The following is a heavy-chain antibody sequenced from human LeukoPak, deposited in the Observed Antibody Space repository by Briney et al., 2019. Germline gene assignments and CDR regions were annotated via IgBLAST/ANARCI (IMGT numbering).Heavy chain of an antibody. D-gene: IGHD4-17*01. CDR3: ARDLVTVTKGFDI. J-gene: IGHJ3*02. V-gene: IGHV4-59*11. Sequence: TSETLYLTCAVSDDSFSSHYWTWIRQPPGKGLEWIGYISYIGSTNYNPSLKSRVTISIDTSKNQFSLKLSSVTAADTAVYYCARDLVTVTKGFDIWGRGTMVSVSS. CDR1: DDSFSSHY. CDR2: ISYIGST.